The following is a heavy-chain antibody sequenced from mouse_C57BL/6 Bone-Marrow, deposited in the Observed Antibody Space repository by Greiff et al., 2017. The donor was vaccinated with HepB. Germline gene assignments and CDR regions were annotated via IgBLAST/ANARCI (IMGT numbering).Heavy chain of an antibody. D-gene: IGHD1-1*01. CDR3: ATDCYYGSSWFAY. J-gene: IGHJ3*01. CDR2: ISSGGSYT. V-gene: IGHV5-6*01. Sequence: EVMLVESGGDLVKPGGSLKLSCAASGFTFSSYGMSWVRQTPDKRLEWVATISSGGSYTYYPDSVKGRFTISRDNAKNTLYLQMSSLMSEDTAMYYCATDCYYGSSWFAYWGQGTLVTVSA. CDR1: GFTFSSYG.